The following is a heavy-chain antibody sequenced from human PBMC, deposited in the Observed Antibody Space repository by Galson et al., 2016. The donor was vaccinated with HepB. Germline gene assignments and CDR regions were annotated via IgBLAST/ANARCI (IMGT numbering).Heavy chain of an antibody. V-gene: IGHV4-61*01. CDR2: IQYSGNT. CDR1: GGSVISDNYY. J-gene: IGHJ4*02. D-gene: IGHD1-26*01. CDR3: ARDQNGSYLAY. Sequence: ETLSLTCTVPGGSVISDNYYWSWIRQPPGKGLEWIGFIQYSGNTNCNPSLRGRVTISLDTSKNQFSLKVNSVTAADTAVYYCARDQNGSYLAYWGLGALVAVSS.